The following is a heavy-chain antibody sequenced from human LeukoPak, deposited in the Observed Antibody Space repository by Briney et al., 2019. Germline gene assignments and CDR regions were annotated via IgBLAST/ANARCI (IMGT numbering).Heavy chain of an antibody. Sequence: GASVKVSCKASGYTFTSYYMHWVRQAPGQGLEWMGIINPSGGSTSYAQKFQGRVTMTRDTSTSTVYMELSSLRSEDTAVYYCARGWYGDNGGYYYGMDVWGQGTTVTVSS. CDR1: GYTFTSYY. CDR2: INPSGGST. D-gene: IGHD4-17*01. V-gene: IGHV1-46*01. CDR3: ARGWYGDNGGYYYGMDV. J-gene: IGHJ6*02.